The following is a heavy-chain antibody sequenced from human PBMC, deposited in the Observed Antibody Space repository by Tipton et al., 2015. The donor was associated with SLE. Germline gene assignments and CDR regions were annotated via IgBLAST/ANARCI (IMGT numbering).Heavy chain of an antibody. D-gene: IGHD1-26*01. CDR3: ATTRGAPKAFDI. CDR1: GFTFSSYW. J-gene: IGHJ3*02. Sequence: SLRLSCAASGFTFSSYWVSWVRQAPGKGLVWVSRINSDGSSTSYADSVKGRFTISRDNAKNTLYLQMNSLRAEDTAVYYCATTRGAPKAFDIWGQGTMVTVSS. CDR2: INSDGSST. V-gene: IGHV3-74*01.